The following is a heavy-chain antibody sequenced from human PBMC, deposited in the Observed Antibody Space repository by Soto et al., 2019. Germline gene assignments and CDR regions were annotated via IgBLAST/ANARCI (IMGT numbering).Heavy chain of an antibody. V-gene: IGHV1-18*01. CDR3: AREPGYSYGYSGMDV. J-gene: IGHJ6*02. CDR1: GYTVTSYG. D-gene: IGHD5-18*01. CDR2: ISAYNGNT. Sequence: RSSVKVSCKASGYTVTSYGISWVRQAPGQGLEWMGWISAYNGNTNYAQKLQGRVTMTTDTSTSTDYMELRSLRSDQTAVYYCAREPGYSYGYSGMDVWGPGTRVTVSS.